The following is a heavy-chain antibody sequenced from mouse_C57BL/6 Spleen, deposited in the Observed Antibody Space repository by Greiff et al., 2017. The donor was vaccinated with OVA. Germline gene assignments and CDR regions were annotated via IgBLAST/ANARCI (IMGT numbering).Heavy chain of an antibody. J-gene: IGHJ2*01. CDR3: ARLYCDYDRGYYFDY. CDR1: GFTFSDYG. Sequence: EVQVVESGGGLVKPGGSLKLSCAASGFTFSDYGMHWVRQAPEQGLEWVAYISSGSSTIYYADTVKGRFTISRDNANNTPFLQITRLRSEDTAMYYCARLYCDYDRGYYFDYWGQGTTLTVSS. V-gene: IGHV5-17*01. D-gene: IGHD2-4*01. CDR2: ISSGSSTI.